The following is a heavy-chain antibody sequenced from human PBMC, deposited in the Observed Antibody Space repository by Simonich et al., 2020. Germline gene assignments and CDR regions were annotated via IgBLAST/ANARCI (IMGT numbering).Heavy chain of an antibody. CDR3: ARDYSNYDAFDI. CDR1: GFTFSSYW. Sequence: EVQLVESGGGLVQPGGSLRLSCAASGFTFSSYWMHWVRQVPGKGLVGVPRIDSDGSSTSYADSVKGRFTISRDNAKNTLYLQMNSLRAEDTAVYYCARDYSNYDAFDIWGQGTMVTVSS. CDR2: IDSDGSST. V-gene: IGHV3-74*01. D-gene: IGHD4-4*01. J-gene: IGHJ3*02.